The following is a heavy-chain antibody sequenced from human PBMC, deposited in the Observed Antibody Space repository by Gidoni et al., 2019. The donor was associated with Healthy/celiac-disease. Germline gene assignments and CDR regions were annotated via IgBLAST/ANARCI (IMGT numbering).Heavy chain of an antibody. V-gene: IGHV1-18*01. CDR2: ISAYNGNT. D-gene: IGHD2-15*01. J-gene: IGHJ4*02. CDR1: GYTFTSYG. CDR3: ARYCSGGSCPYHPFDY. Sequence: QVQLVQSGAEVKKPGASVKVSCKASGYTFTSYGISWVRQAPGQGLEWMGWISAYNGNTNYAQKLKGRVTMTTDTSKRTAYMELRSLRSDDTAVYYCARYCSGGSCPYHPFDYWGQGTLVTVSS.